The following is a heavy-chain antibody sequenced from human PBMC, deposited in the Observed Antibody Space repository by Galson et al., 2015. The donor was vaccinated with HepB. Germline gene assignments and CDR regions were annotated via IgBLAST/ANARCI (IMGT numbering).Heavy chain of an antibody. V-gene: IGHV1-18*04. CDR3: ARDCGGDYYDYYYGMDV. D-gene: IGHD2-21*02. J-gene: IGHJ6*02. CDR1: GYTFTSYG. Sequence: SVKVSCKASGYTFTSYGISWVRQAPGQGLEWMGWISAYNGNTNYAQKLQGRVTMTTDTSTSTAYMELRSLRSDDTAVYYCARDCGGDYYDYYYGMDVWGQGTTVTVSS. CDR2: ISAYNGNT.